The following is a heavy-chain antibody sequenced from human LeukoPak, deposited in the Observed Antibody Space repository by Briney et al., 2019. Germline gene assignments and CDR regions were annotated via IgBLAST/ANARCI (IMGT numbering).Heavy chain of an antibody. CDR2: INPNSGGT. CDR1: GYTFTGYY. Sequence: GASVKVSCKASGYTFTGYYMHWVRQAPGQGLEWMGWINPNSGGTNHAQKFQGRVTMTRDTSISTAYMELSRLRSDDTAVYYCARGGSVADLFDPWGQGTLVTVSS. D-gene: IGHD6-19*01. V-gene: IGHV1-2*02. J-gene: IGHJ5*02. CDR3: ARGGSVADLFDP.